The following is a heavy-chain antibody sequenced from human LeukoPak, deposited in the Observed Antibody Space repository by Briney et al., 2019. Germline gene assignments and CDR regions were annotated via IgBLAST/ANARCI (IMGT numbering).Heavy chain of an antibody. CDR2: MRYDGIDK. D-gene: IGHD1-1*01. CDR3: AKELVDY. J-gene: IGHJ4*02. Sequence: GGSLRLSCAASGFTFSRYGMHWVRQAPGKGLEWVAFMRYDGIDKYYADSVKGRFTISRDNSKNTLYLQMNSPRAEDTAVYYCAKELVDYWGQGTLVTVSS. CDR1: GFTFSRYG. V-gene: IGHV3-30*02.